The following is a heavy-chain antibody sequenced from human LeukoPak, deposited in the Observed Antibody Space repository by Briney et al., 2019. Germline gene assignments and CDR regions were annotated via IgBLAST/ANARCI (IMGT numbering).Heavy chain of an antibody. D-gene: IGHD3-10*01. V-gene: IGHV3-33*08. J-gene: IGHJ4*02. CDR2: IWYDGSNK. CDR3: ARDNHYYGSGSYDY. Sequence: PGGSLRLSCAASGFTFSSYSMNWVRQAPGKGLEWVARIWYDGSNKYYADSVKGRFIISRDNSKNTLYLQMNSLRAEDTAVYYCARDNHYYGSGSYDYWGQGTLVTVSS. CDR1: GFTFSSYS.